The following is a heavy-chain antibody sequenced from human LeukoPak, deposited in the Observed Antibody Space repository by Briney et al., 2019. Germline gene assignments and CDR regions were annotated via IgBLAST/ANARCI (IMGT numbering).Heavy chain of an antibody. CDR1: GYTFTSYG. CDR3: ARDSGSYFSDY. D-gene: IGHD1-26*01. V-gene: IGHV1-18*01. J-gene: IGHJ4*02. Sequence: ASVKVSCKASGYTFTSYGISWVRQAPGQGLEWMGWISAYNGNTNYAQNFQGRVTMTRDTSISTAYMELSRLRSDDTAMYYCARDSGSYFSDYWGQGTLVTVSS. CDR2: ISAYNGNT.